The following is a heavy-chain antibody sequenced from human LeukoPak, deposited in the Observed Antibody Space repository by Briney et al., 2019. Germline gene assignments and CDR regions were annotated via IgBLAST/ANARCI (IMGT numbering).Heavy chain of an antibody. Sequence: PGGSLRLSCTASGFTFGDYAMSWFRQAPGKGLEWVGFIRSKAYGGTTEYAASVKGRFTISRDDSKNTLYLQMNSLKIEDTAVYYCTTDRPWDYWGQGTLVTVSS. CDR3: TTDRPWDY. J-gene: IGHJ4*02. V-gene: IGHV3-49*03. CDR2: IRSKAYGGTT. CDR1: GFTFGDYA. D-gene: IGHD6-6*01.